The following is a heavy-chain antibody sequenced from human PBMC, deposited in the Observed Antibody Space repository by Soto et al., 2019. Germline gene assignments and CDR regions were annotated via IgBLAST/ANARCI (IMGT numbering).Heavy chain of an antibody. CDR2: INAGNGNT. Sequence: GASVKVSCKASGYTFTIYAMHWVRQAPGQRLEWMGWINAGNGNTKYSQKFQGRITITRDTSASTAYMELSSLRSEDTAVYYCARDWPYCSGGSCYMNDAFDIWGQGTMVTVSS. CDR3: ARDWPYCSGGSCYMNDAFDI. V-gene: IGHV1-3*01. J-gene: IGHJ3*02. D-gene: IGHD2-15*01. CDR1: GYTFTIYA.